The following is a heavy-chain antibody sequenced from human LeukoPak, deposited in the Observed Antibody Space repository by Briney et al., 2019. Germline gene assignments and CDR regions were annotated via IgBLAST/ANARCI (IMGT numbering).Heavy chain of an antibody. CDR1: GFTFSSYW. CDR2: IKQDGSEK. D-gene: IGHD6-19*01. CDR3: ASQTVACTRIDS. V-gene: IGHV3-7*01. Sequence: GGSLRLSCAASGFTFSSYWMSWVRQAPGKGLEWVANIKQDGSEKYYVDSVKGRFTISRDNTKNSVYLQMNSLRVEDTAVYFCASQTVACTRIDSWGQGTLVIVSS. J-gene: IGHJ4*02.